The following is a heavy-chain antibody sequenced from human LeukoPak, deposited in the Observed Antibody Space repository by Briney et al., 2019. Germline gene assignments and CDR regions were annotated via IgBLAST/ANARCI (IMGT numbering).Heavy chain of an antibody. V-gene: IGHV4-39*01. CDR2: GSYSGDT. J-gene: IGHJ4*02. CDR3: ARHYCTGGPCYFDD. D-gene: IGHD2-8*02. CDR1: GGSVSSRGNY. Sequence: SGTLSLTCTVSGGSVSSRGNYWGWIRQPPGKGLDWIGSGSYSGDTYYNPSLKSRVTISVDTSKKQSSLKLSSVTAADTAVYYCARHYCTGGPCYFDDWGQGTLVTVSS.